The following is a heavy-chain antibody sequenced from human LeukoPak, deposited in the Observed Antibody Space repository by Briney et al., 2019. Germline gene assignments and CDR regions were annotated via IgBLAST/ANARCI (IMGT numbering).Heavy chain of an antibody. CDR2: ISGSGGST. D-gene: IGHD6-19*01. Sequence: GGSLRLSCAASGFTFSNFAMSCVRQAPGEGLECVSTISGSGGSTFYADSVKRPFPISRDNTKNTLFMYKNTQRAQNTPIYYSAKAGSSCWSLSGGGYWGQGSLVTVSS. CDR1: GFTFSNFA. V-gene: IGHV3-23*01. J-gene: IGHJ4*02. CDR3: AKAGSSCWSLSGGGY.